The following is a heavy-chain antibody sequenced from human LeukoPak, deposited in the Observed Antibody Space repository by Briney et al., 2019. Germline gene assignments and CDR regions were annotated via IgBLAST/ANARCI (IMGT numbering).Heavy chain of an antibody. V-gene: IGHV3-7*01. CDR3: AKDLGYCGVGSCTTIDY. Sequence: GGPLRLSCAASGFTFSTYWMSWVRQAPGKGLEWVANIKQDGSEKYYVDSVKGRFTISRDNAKNSLFLQMNSLRAEDTAVYYCAKDLGYCGVGSCTTIDYWGQGTLVTVSS. CDR1: GFTFSTYW. CDR2: IKQDGSEK. D-gene: IGHD2-15*01. J-gene: IGHJ4*02.